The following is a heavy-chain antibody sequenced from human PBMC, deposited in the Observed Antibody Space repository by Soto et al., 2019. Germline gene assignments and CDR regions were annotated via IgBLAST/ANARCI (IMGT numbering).Heavy chain of an antibody. D-gene: IGHD4-17*01. CDR3: ARDGTTVTTSGAFDI. J-gene: IGHJ3*02. V-gene: IGHV4-30-4*01. CDR2: IYYSGST. Sequence: SETLSLTCTVSGGSISSGDYYWSWIRQPPGKGLEWIGYIYYSGSTYYNPSLKSRVTISVDTSKNQFSLKLSSVTAADTAVYYCARDGTTVTTSGAFDIWGQGTMVTVSS. CDR1: GGSISSGDYY.